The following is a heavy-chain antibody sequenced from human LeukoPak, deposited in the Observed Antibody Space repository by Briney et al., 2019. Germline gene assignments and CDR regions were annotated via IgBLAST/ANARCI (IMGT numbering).Heavy chain of an antibody. J-gene: IGHJ4*02. Sequence: GGSLRLSCAASGITFNSYAMNWVRQAPGKGLEWVSGISGSGVSTNYADSVKGRFTISRDNSMNTLYLQMNSLRAEDTAIYYCAKDVDRVQSYYFDYWGQGTLVTVSS. CDR1: GITFNSYA. D-gene: IGHD3-22*01. CDR3: AKDVDRVQSYYFDY. CDR2: ISGSGVST. V-gene: IGHV3-23*01.